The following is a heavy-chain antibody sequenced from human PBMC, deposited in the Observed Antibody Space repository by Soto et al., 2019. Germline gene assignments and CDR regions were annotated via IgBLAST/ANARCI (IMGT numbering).Heavy chain of an antibody. CDR1: DGSFSGYY. CDR2: INHSGST. Sequence: SNTVSLPCAVYDGSFSGYYLWGIRPRPGKGREWSGEINHSGSTNYNPSLKSRVTISVDTSKNQFSLKLSSVTAADTAVYYCARERVRATMGDYYYYGMDVWRQGTTVT. D-gene: IGHD5-12*01. V-gene: IGHV4-34*01. J-gene: IGHJ6*02. CDR3: ARERVRATMGDYYYYGMDV.